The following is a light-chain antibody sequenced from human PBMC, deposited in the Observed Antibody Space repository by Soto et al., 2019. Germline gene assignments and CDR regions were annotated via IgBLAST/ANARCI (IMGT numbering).Light chain of an antibody. Sequence: EIVLTQSPGTLSLSPGERATLSCRASQSVSTNYLAWYQQKPGQAPRLVIYAASTRATGIPDRFSGSGSGTDFTLTISRLEPEDCAVYYCQQYAGSQLTFGGGTKVDIK. CDR3: QQYAGSQLT. CDR1: QSVSTNY. J-gene: IGKJ4*01. V-gene: IGKV3-20*01. CDR2: AAS.